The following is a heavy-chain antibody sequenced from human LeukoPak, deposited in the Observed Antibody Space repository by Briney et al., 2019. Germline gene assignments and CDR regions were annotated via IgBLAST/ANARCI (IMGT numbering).Heavy chain of an antibody. Sequence: GGSLRLSCAVSGFIFSNHGMHWVRQAPGKGPEWLSVISYDGRKNYYADSVKGRFTISRDNSKDTLYLQMNSLRAEDTALYYCAKENTNAMDYFDYWGQGTLVTVSS. CDR1: GFIFSNHG. CDR3: AKENTNAMDYFDY. J-gene: IGHJ4*02. CDR2: ISYDGRKN. V-gene: IGHV3-30*18.